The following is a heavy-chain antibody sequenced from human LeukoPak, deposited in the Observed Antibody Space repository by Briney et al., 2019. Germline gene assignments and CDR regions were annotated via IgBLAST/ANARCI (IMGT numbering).Heavy chain of an antibody. CDR1: GFTFSSYG. V-gene: IGHV3-30*18. Sequence: PGGSLRLSCAASGFTFSSYGMHWVRQAPGKGLEWVAVISYDGSNKYYADSVKGRFTISRDNSKNTLYLQMNSLRAEDTAVYYCAKVKAVAGTLDYWGQGTLVTVSS. D-gene: IGHD6-19*01. J-gene: IGHJ4*02. CDR3: AKVKAVAGTLDY. CDR2: ISYDGSNK.